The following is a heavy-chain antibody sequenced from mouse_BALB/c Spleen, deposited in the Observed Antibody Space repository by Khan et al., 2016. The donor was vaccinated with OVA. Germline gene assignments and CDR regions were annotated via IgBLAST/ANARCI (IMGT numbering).Heavy chain of an antibody. D-gene: IGHD1-1*01. CDR1: GYSITSDYA. J-gene: IGHJ2*01. CDR3: ARSVTITTVVATDFDC. CDR2: ISYSGRT. V-gene: IGHV3-2*02. Sequence: EVQLVESGPGLVKPSQSLSLTCTVTGYSITSDYAWNWIRQFPGNKLEWMGYISYSGRTSYNPSLKSRISITRDTSKNQFFLQLNSVTTEDTATCYCARSVTITTVVATDFDCWGQGTTLTVSS.